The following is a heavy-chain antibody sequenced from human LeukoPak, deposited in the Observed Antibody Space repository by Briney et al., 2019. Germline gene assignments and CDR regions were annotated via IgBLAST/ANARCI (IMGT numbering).Heavy chain of an antibody. CDR1: GYTFTNYY. Sequence: ASVKVSCKASGYTFTNYYMHWVRQAPGQGLEWMGWLNPKTGVTDYAQKFQGRVTFSRDTSISTAYMELSRLRSDDTAIYYCATVHMTTVTNDVRDACDMWGQGTMVTVSS. CDR3: ATVHMTTVTNDVRDACDM. V-gene: IGHV1-2*02. CDR2: LNPKTGVT. D-gene: IGHD4-17*01. J-gene: IGHJ3*02.